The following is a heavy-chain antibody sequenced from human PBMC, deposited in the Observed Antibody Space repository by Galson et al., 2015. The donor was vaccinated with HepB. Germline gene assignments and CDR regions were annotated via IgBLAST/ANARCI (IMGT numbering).Heavy chain of an antibody. J-gene: IGHJ4*02. D-gene: IGHD3-10*01. CDR2: IGSSGRTR. CDR3: AREGPRRNLDY. Sequence: SLRLSCAASGFTFSTYEMNWVRQAPGKGLEWVSYIGSSGRTRSNEDSVKGRFTISRDNAKNSLYLQMNSLRVEDTAVYYCAREGPRRNLDYWGQGILVTVSS. CDR1: GFTFSTYE. V-gene: IGHV3-48*03.